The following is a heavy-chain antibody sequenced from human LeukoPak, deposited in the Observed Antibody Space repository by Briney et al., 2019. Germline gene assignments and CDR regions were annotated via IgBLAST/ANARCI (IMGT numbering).Heavy chain of an antibody. CDR2: IYYSGTT. V-gene: IGHV4-39*07. D-gene: IGHD6-13*01. Sequence: SETLSLTCTVSGGSVNSRSDYWAWIRQPPGKGLEWIGSIYYSGTTYYNPSLKSRVTISEDTSKNEFSLNVSSVTAADTAMYYCARGSAVVAGADFDFWGQGTLVSVSS. CDR1: GGSVNSRSDY. CDR3: ARGSAVVAGADFDF. J-gene: IGHJ4*02.